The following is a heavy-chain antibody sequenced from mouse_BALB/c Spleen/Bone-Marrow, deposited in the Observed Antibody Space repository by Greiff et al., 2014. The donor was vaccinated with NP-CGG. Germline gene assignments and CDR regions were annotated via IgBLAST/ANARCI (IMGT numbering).Heavy chain of an antibody. Sequence: EVQLQQSXAELVKPGASVTLSCTASGFNIKDTYMHWVKQRPEQGLEWIGRIDPANGNTKYDPKFQGKATITADTSSNTAYLQLNSLTSEDTAVYYCAQGYDWAMDYGGQGTSVTGSS. V-gene: IGHV14-3*02. CDR3: AQGYDWAMDY. CDR2: IDPANGNT. CDR1: GFNIKDTY. D-gene: IGHD2-14*01. J-gene: IGHJ4*01.